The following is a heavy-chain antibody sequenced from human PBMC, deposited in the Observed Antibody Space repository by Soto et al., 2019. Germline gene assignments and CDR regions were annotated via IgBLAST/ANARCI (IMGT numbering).Heavy chain of an antibody. CDR2: ISGSGGST. J-gene: IGHJ4*02. Sequence: HPGGSLRLSCAASGFTFSSYAMSWFRQAPGKGLEWVSAISGSGGSTYYADSVKGRFTISRDNSKNTLYLQMNSLRAEDTAVYYCAKKCYYYDRSGIDYWGQGTLVTVSS. CDR3: AKKCYYYDRSGIDY. D-gene: IGHD3-22*01. V-gene: IGHV3-23*01. CDR1: GFTFSSYA.